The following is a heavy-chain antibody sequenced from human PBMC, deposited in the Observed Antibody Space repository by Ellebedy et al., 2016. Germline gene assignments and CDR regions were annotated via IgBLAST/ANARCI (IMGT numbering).Heavy chain of an antibody. Sequence: SETLSLTXAVYGGSFSGYYWSWIRQPPGKGLEWIGEINHSGSTNYNPSLKSRVTISVDTSKNQFSLKLSSVTAADTAVYYCARGRGSSGWSKLGYYYMDVWGKGTTVTVSS. D-gene: IGHD6-19*01. CDR3: ARGRGSSGWSKLGYYYMDV. CDR2: INHSGST. V-gene: IGHV4-34*01. J-gene: IGHJ6*03. CDR1: GGSFSGYY.